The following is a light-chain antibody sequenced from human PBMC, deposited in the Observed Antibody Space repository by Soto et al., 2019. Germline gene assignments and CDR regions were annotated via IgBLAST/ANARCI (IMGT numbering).Light chain of an antibody. CDR2: EAN. CDR1: SSDFGGYNL. Sequence: QSALTQPASVSGSPGQSITISCTGTSSDFGGYNLVSWYQHHPGKAPKLIIYEANERPSGVSYRFSGSKSGNTASLTISGLQAEDEGDYYCCSSAGPTTWVFGGGTKLTVL. J-gene: IGLJ3*02. V-gene: IGLV2-23*01. CDR3: CSSAGPTTWV.